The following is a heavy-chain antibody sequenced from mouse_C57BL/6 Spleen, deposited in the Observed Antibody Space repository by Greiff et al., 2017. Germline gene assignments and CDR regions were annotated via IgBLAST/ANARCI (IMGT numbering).Heavy chain of an antibody. CDR3: ARDRSFAY. J-gene: IGHJ3*01. CDR2: ISDGGSYT. CDR1: GFTFSSYA. V-gene: IGHV5-4*01. Sequence: EVQGVESGGGLVKPGGSLKLSCAASGFTFSSYAMSWVRQTPEKRLEWVATISDGGSYTYYPDNVKGRFTISRDNDKNNLDLQMSHLKSEDTAMYYCARDRSFAYWGQGTLVTVSA.